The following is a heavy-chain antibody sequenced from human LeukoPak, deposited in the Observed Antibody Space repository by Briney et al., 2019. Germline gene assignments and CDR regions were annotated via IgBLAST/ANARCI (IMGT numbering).Heavy chain of an antibody. CDR1: GLTFNSYA. Sequence: LTLSYAASGLTFNSYAMGWGRQAPGKRLEWVSAISGSGGSTYYADSVKGRFTISRDNSKNTLYLQMNSLRAEGTAVYYCANSKQWLVRGDYWGQGTLVTVSS. CDR3: ANSKQWLVRGDY. V-gene: IGHV3-23*01. D-gene: IGHD6-19*01. J-gene: IGHJ4*02. CDR2: ISGSGGST.